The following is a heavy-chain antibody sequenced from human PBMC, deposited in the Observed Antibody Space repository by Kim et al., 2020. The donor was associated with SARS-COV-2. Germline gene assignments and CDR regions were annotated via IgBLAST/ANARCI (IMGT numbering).Heavy chain of an antibody. D-gene: IGHD6-6*01. V-gene: IGHV3-30*18. CDR1: GFTFSSYG. Sequence: GGSLRLSCAASGFTFSSYGMHWVRQAPGKGLEWVAVISYDGSNKYYADSVKGRFTISRDNSKNTLYLQMNSLRAEDTAVYYCAKDIRSYYFDYWGQGTLVTVSS. CDR3: AKDIRSYYFDY. CDR2: ISYDGSNK. J-gene: IGHJ4*02.